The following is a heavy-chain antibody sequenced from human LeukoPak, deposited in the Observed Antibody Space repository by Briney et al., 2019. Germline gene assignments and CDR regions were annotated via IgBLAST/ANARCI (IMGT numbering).Heavy chain of an antibody. CDR1: GGSISSGGYY. Sequence: SETLSLTCTVSGGSISSGGYYWSWLRQHPGKGLEWIGYIYYSGSTYYNPSLKSRVTISVDTSKNQFSLKLSSVTAADTAVYYCARDIAVAATGGWFDPWGQGTLVTVSS. CDR2: IYYSGST. V-gene: IGHV4-31*03. D-gene: IGHD6-19*01. CDR3: ARDIAVAATGGWFDP. J-gene: IGHJ5*02.